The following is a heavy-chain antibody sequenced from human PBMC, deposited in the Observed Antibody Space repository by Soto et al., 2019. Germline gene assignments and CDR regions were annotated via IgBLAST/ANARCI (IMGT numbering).Heavy chain of an antibody. V-gene: IGHV5-51*01. CDR1: GYSFTSYW. D-gene: IGHD3-22*01. J-gene: IGHJ4*02. CDR2: IYPGDSDT. Sequence: PVXCLKLSFKGSGYSFTSYWIGWVRQMPWKGLEWMGIIYPGDSDTRYSPSFQGQVTISADKSISTAYLQWSSLKASDTAMYYCARGAYYDSSTAVGYWGQGTLVTVSS. CDR3: ARGAYYDSSTAVGY.